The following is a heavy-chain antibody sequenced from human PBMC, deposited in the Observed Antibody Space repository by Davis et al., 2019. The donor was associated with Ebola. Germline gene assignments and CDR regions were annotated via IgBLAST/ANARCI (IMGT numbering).Heavy chain of an antibody. D-gene: IGHD3-16*01. CDR2: IYDQST. CDR3: TRDGSHYDFAY. CDR1: GFTVSSNH. V-gene: IGHV3-66*01. Sequence: GGSLRLSCTASGFTVSSNHMSWVRQAPGKGLEWVSVIYDQSTAYADAVRGRFTISRDNAKNTVYLQMNSLRAEDTAVYYCTRDGSHYDFAYWGQGTLVTVSS. J-gene: IGHJ4*02.